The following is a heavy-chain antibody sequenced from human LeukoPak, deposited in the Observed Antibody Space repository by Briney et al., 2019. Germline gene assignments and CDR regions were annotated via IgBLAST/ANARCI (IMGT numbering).Heavy chain of an antibody. J-gene: IGHJ6*03. V-gene: IGHV4-61*02. D-gene: IGHD3-10*01. CDR1: GGSISSGRYY. CDR3: ARGTSHRGYYYGSGSLNYYYYYYMDV. Sequence: PSETLSLTCTVSGGSISSGRYYWSWIRQPAGKRLEWIGRISTSGSTNYNPSLKSRVTMSVDTSKNQFSLKLSSVTAADTAVYYCARGTSHRGYYYGSGSLNYYYYYYMDVWGKGTTVTISS. CDR2: ISTSGST.